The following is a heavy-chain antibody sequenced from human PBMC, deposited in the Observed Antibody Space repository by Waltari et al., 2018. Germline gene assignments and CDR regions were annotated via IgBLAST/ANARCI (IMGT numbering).Heavy chain of an antibody. Sequence: EVQLVESGCGLVQPGGSLSLSCAAAGFTFSRYWMSWVRQAPGKGLEWVANIKEDGSEKSYVDSVKGRFTISRDNAKNSLSLQMNSLRAEDTAVYYCARISSTATRDSWGRGTLVTVSS. CDR2: IKEDGSEK. CDR3: ARISSTATRDS. D-gene: IGHD6-6*01. CDR1: GFTFSRYW. V-gene: IGHV3-7*01. J-gene: IGHJ4*02.